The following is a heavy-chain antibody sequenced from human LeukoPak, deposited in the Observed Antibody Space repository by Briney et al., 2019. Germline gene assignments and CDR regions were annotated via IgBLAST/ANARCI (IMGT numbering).Heavy chain of an antibody. D-gene: IGHD2-2*01. J-gene: IGHJ6*02. CDR3: ARRNEYCSSTSCYVGPYYYYGMDV. Sequence: GGSLRLSCAASEFTFSDYYMSWIRQAPGKGLEWVSYISSSGSTIYYADSVKGRFTISRDNAKNSLYLQMNSLRAEDTAVYYCARRNEYCSSTSCYVGPYYYYGMDVWGQGTTVTVSS. V-gene: IGHV3-11*04. CDR1: EFTFSDYY. CDR2: ISSSGSTI.